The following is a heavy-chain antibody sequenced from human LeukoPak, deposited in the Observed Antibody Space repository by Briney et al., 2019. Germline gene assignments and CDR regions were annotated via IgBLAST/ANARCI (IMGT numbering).Heavy chain of an antibody. Sequence: PSETLSLTCTVSGGSISSYYWSWIRQPPGKGLEWIGYIYYSGSTNYNPSLKSRVTISVDTSKNQFSLKLSSVTAADTAVYYCARHTPATVVSKYYYYGMDVWGQGTTVTVSS. V-gene: IGHV4-59*08. CDR2: IYYSGST. D-gene: IGHD4-23*01. CDR3: ARHTPATVVSKYYYYGMDV. J-gene: IGHJ6*02. CDR1: GGSISSYY.